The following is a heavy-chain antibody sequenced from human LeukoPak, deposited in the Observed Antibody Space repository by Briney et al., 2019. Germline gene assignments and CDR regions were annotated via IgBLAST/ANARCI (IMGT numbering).Heavy chain of an antibody. V-gene: IGHV3-33*01. J-gene: IGHJ6*02. Sequence: GGSLRLSCAASGFTFSSYGIHWVRQAPGKGLEWVAVIWYDGSNKYYADSVKGRFTISRDNSKNTLYLQMNSLGAEDTAVYYCARGSGGYYYAMDVWGQGTTVTVSS. CDR3: ARGSGGYYYAMDV. CDR2: IWYDGSNK. CDR1: GFTFSSYG. D-gene: IGHD1-26*01.